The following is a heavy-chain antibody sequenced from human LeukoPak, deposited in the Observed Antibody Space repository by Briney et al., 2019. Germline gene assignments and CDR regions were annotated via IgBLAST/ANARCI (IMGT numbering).Heavy chain of an antibody. Sequence: GGSLRLSCAASGFTFSSYAMNWVRQAPGKELEWVSSISRGSDHIFYADSMKGRFTISRDNAKNSLYLQMNSLGAEDTAVYYCARPYDTRGYFPDYWGQGTLVTVSS. D-gene: IGHD3-22*01. V-gene: IGHV3-21*01. CDR2: ISRGSDHI. CDR3: ARPYDTRGYFPDY. J-gene: IGHJ4*02. CDR1: GFTFSSYA.